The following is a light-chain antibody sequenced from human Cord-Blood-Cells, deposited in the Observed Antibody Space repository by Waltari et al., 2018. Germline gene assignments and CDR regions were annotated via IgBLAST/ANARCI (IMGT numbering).Light chain of an antibody. CDR2: WAS. V-gene: IGKV4-1*01. Sequence: DIVMNLLRDYLAVPLGERAVIHSQSSQSVLYSSNNKNYLAWYQQKPGQPPKLLIYWASTRESGVPDRFSGSGSGTDFTLTISSLQAEDVAVYYCQQYYSTPITFGQGTRLEIK. CDR1: QSVLYSSNNKNY. CDR3: QQYYSTPIT. J-gene: IGKJ5*01.